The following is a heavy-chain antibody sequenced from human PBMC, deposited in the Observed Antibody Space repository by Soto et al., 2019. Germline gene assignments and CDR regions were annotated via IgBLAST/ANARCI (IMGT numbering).Heavy chain of an antibody. CDR3: ARGYYGGSENSYKKEFDY. D-gene: IGHD3-10*01. Sequence: ASVKVSCKASGYTFTAYYIHWVRQAPGQGLEWMGWINPNSGNSGYAQNFQGRVTMTRDTSLTTTYMELSSLTTEDTAVYYCARGYYGGSENSYKKEFDYWGQGTQVTVSS. J-gene: IGHJ4*02. CDR1: GYTFTAYY. CDR2: INPNSGNS. V-gene: IGHV1-8*02.